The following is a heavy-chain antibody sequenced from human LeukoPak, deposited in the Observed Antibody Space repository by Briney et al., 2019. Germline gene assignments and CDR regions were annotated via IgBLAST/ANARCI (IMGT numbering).Heavy chain of an antibody. CDR2: IKQDGSEK. Sequence: GRSLRLSCAASGFTFSSYWMNWVRQAPGKGLEWVANIKQDGSEKYYVDSVKGRFTISRDNAKNSLYLQMNSLRAEDTAVYYCARSSGYYQPFDYWGQGTLVTVSS. D-gene: IGHD3-22*01. CDR1: GFTFSSYW. J-gene: IGHJ4*02. CDR3: ARSSGYYQPFDY. V-gene: IGHV3-7*01.